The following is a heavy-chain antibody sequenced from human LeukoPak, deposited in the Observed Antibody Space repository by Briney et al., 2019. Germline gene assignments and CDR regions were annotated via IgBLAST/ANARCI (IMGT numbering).Heavy chain of an antibody. CDR1: GESLSKYY. D-gene: IGHD6-19*01. Sequence: LSLTCAVYGESLSKYYWTWIRQSPGKVLEWVAVIWYDGSNKFYADSVKGRFTISRDNSKNTLYLQMNSLRAEDTAVYYCARDQVAVAGFYYGMDVWGQGTTVTVSS. J-gene: IGHJ6*02. V-gene: IGHV3-33*08. CDR3: ARDQVAVAGFYYGMDV. CDR2: IWYDGSNK.